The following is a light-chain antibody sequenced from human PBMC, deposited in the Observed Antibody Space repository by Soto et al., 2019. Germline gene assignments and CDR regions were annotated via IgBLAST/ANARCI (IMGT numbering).Light chain of an antibody. V-gene: IGKV3-20*01. CDR1: QSVSSTY. CDR2: DAS. J-gene: IGKJ3*01. CDR3: QQYGSSPCLFT. Sequence: EIVLTQSPGTLSLSPGDRATLSCRASQSVSSTYLAWYQQKPGQAPRLVIYDASSRATGIPDRFSGSGSGTDFTLTISRLVSEDFAVYYCQQYGSSPCLFTFGSGTKVDIK.